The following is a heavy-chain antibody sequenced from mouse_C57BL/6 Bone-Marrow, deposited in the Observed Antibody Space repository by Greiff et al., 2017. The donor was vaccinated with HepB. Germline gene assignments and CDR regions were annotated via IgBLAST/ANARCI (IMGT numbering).Heavy chain of an antibody. CDR2: IDPANGNT. J-gene: IGHJ4*01. V-gene: IGHV14-3*01. CDR1: GFNIKNTY. CDR3: ARYYYGSPYYYAMDY. D-gene: IGHD1-1*01. Sequence: VQLKESVAELVRPGASVKLSCTASGFNIKNTYMHWVKQRPEQGLEWIGRIDPANGNTKYAPKFQGKATITADTSSNTAYLQLSSLTSEDTAIYYCARYYYGSPYYYAMDYWGQGTSVTVSS.